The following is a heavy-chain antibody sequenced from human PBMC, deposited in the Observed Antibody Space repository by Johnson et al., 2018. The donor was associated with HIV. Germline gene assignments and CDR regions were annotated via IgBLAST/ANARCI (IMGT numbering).Heavy chain of an antibody. Sequence: VQLVESGGGVVRPGGSLRLSCAAAGFTFDDYGMSWVRQAPGKGLEWVSTINWNGVRTGYLDSMKGRFIISRDNAKNTLYLQMNSLRAEDTAVYYCAKDGPGGAFDIWGQGTMVTVSS. V-gene: IGHV3-20*04. J-gene: IGHJ3*02. CDR1: GFTFDDYG. CDR3: AKDGPGGAFDI. CDR2: INWNGVRT. D-gene: IGHD3-10*01.